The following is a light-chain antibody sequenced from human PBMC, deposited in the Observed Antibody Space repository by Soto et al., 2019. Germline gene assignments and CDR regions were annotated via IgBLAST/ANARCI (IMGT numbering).Light chain of an antibody. CDR1: DIGSKS. J-gene: IGLJ1*01. CDR2: DDS. CDR3: QVWDNDSYHFV. V-gene: IGLV3-21*02. Sequence: SYELTQPPSVSVAPVQTARITCEENDIGSKSVHWYQQKPGQAPVLVVFDDSDRPSGIPDRFAGSNSRNTATLTINSVEAGDEADYYCQVWDNDSYHFVFGSGTKV.